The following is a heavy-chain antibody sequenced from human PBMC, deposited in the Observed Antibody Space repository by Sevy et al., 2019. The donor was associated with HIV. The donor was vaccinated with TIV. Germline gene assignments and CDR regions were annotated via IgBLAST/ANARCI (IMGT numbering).Heavy chain of an antibody. CDR3: ARGDTRMEAGY. J-gene: IGHJ4*02. Sequence: SETLSLTCTVSGGSLSTYFWSWIRQPPGKGLEWIGYIYFSGRTDYNPSLKSRVSISSDTSKNQFSLQLNSVTAADAAVYYSARGDTRMEAGYWGQGTLVTVSS. V-gene: IGHV4-59*13. CDR2: IYFSGRT. D-gene: IGHD5-18*01. CDR1: GGSLSTYF.